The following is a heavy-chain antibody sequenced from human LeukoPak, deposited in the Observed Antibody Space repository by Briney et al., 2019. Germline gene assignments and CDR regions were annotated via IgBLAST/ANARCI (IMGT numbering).Heavy chain of an antibody. V-gene: IGHV3-48*01. D-gene: IGHD3-22*01. CDR2: ISSSSSTI. J-gene: IGHJ4*02. Sequence: GGSLRLSCAASGFTFSSYSMNWVRQAPGKGLEWVSYISSSSSTIYYADSVKGRFTISRDNAKNSLYLQMNSLRAEDTAVYYCARDLRKDYYDSSGYDQLDYWGQGTLVTVSS. CDR1: GFTFSSYS. CDR3: ARDLRKDYYDSSGYDQLDY.